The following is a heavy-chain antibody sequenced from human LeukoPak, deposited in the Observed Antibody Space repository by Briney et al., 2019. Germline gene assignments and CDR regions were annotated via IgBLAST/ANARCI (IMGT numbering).Heavy chain of an antibody. CDR3: AAKGFIDAFDI. J-gene: IGHJ3*02. CDR2: IVVGSGAT. V-gene: IGHV1-58*01. CDR1: GFAFSSSA. Sequence: SVKVSFKASGFAFSSSAVQWVRQARGQGLEWLGWIVVGSGATDYAQKLQERVTLTSDMSTSTAYMELSSLTSEDTAVYYCAAKGFIDAFDIWGHGTMVTVSS.